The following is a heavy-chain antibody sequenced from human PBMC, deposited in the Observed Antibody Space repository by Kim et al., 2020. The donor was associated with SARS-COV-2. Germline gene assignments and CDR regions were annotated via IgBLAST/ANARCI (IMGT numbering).Heavy chain of an antibody. J-gene: IGHJ4*02. CDR3: TTYSPAVDNYFDY. V-gene: IGHV3-15*01. CDR2: VKSKGDGGAI. Sequence: GGSLRLSCAASGFTFTDAWMRWIRQAPGKGLEWVGRVKSKGDGGAIDCAAPVKGRFTISRDDSKNTLYLQMDSLKTEDTAVYYCTTYSPAVDNYFDYWGQGTLVTVSS. CDR1: GFTFTDAW. D-gene: IGHD2-21*01.